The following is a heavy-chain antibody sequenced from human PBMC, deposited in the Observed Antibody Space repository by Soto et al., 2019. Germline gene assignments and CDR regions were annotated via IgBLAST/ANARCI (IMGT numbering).Heavy chain of an antibody. J-gene: IGHJ4*02. D-gene: IGHD3-22*01. CDR3: ARDPIPPLNNYDSSGSYYYFDY. CDR1: GFTFSSYA. V-gene: IGHV3-30-3*01. Sequence: ESGGGVVQPGRSLRLSCAASGFTFSSYAMHWVRQAPGKGLEWVAVISYDGSNKYYADSVKGRFTISRDNSKNTLYLQMNSLRAEDTAVYYCARDPIPPLNNYDSSGSYYYFDYWGQGTLVTVSS. CDR2: ISYDGSNK.